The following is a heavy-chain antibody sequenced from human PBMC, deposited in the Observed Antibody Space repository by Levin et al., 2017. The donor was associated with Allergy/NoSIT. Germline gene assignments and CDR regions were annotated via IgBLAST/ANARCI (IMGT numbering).Heavy chain of an antibody. J-gene: IGHJ4*02. CDR1: GFTFGNYA. CDR2: VSAGVLIT. D-gene: IGHD6-13*01. Sequence: GGSLRLSCAASGFTFGNYAMSWVRQAPGKGLEWVSAVSAGVLITYYADSVKGRFTISRDNSKNTLYLQMNSLRADDTAVDYCAKESYTSSRVDYWGQGTLVTVSS. CDR3: AKESYTSSRVDY. V-gene: IGHV3-23*01.